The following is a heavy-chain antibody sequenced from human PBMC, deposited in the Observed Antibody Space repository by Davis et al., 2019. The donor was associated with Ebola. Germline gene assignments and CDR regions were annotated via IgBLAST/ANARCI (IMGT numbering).Heavy chain of an antibody. CDR2: ISAYNGNT. CDR1: GYTFTNYG. CDR3: ARAGGYCSGGSCYSEDY. Sequence: ASVKVSCKASGYTFTNYGITWVRQAPGQGLEWMGWISAYNGNTNYAQKFQGRVTITADKSTSTACMELSSLRSEDTAVYYCARAGGYCSGGSCYSEDYWGQGTLVTVSS. D-gene: IGHD2-15*01. V-gene: IGHV1-18*04. J-gene: IGHJ4*02.